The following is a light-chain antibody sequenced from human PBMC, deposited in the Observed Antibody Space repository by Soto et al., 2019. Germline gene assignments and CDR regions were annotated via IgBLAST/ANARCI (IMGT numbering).Light chain of an antibody. CDR3: AAWDDSLRAPV. Sequence: QSVLTQPPSASATPGQRITISCFGSSSNIGSNYGYWYQQRPGTAPKLLSSRDDERPSGVPDRFPGSKSGSAASLAISGVRSEDEAEYFCAAWDDSLRAPVLGGGTKLTVL. CDR2: RDD. J-gene: IGLJ2*01. V-gene: IGLV1-47*01. CDR1: SSNIGSNY.